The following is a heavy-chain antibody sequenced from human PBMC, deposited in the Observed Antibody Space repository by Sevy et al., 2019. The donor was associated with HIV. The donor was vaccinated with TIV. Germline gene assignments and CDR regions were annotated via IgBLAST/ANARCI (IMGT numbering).Heavy chain of an antibody. CDR2: ISYDGSNK. CDR1: GFTFSSYG. J-gene: IGHJ6*02. Sequence: GGSLRLSCAASGFTFSSYGMHWVRQAPGKGLEWVAVISYDGSNKYYADSVKGRLTISRENSKNTLYLQMNSRKGEETAVYYCAKDRGVTTDYYYYGMDVWGQGTTVTVSS. V-gene: IGHV3-30*18. CDR3: AKDRGVTTDYYYYGMDV. D-gene: IGHD4-4*01.